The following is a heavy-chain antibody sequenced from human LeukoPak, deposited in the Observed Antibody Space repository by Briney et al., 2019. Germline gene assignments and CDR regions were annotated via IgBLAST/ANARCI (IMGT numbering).Heavy chain of an antibody. CDR1: GFTFSSYA. D-gene: IGHD4-17*01. CDR2: ISGSADTT. Sequence: GGSLRLSCAASGFTFSSYAMSWVRQAPGKGLEWVSGISGSADTTYYADSVKGRFTISSDSSKNTLFLQMNSLRAEDTAVYYCATGSFYGDYRGYFDYWGQGTLVTVSS. J-gene: IGHJ4*02. CDR3: ATGSFYGDYRGYFDY. V-gene: IGHV3-23*01.